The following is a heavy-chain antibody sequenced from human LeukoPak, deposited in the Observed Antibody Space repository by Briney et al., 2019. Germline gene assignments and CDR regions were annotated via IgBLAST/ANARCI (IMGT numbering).Heavy chain of an antibody. CDR1: GYTFTGHY. V-gene: IGHV1-2*02. D-gene: IGHD5-18*01. J-gene: IGHJ4*02. Sequence: ASVKVSCKASGYTFTGHYMHWVRQAPGQGLEWMGWINPNSGGTNYAQKFQGRVTMTRDTSISTAYMELSRLRSDDTAVYYCARDNTELMWIQPYFDYWGQGTLVTVSS. CDR3: ARDNTELMWIQPYFDY. CDR2: INPNSGGT.